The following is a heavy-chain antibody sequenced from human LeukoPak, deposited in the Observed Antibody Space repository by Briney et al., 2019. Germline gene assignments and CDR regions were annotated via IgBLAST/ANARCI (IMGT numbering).Heavy chain of an antibody. Sequence: SETLSLTCAVYGGSFSGYYWSWIRQPPGKGLEWIGEINHSGSTSYNPSLKSRVTISVDTSKNQFSLKLSSVTAADTAVYYCARREEASPTGYWGQGTLVTVSS. D-gene: IGHD4-11*01. CDR2: INHSGST. J-gene: IGHJ4*02. CDR3: ARREEASPTGY. V-gene: IGHV4-34*01. CDR1: GGSFSGYY.